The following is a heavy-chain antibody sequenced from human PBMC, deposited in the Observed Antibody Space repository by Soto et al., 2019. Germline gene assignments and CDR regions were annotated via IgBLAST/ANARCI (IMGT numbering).Heavy chain of an antibody. CDR3: AKAKTPHNAFDI. J-gene: IGHJ3*02. Sequence: PGGSLRLSCAASGFTFSSYAMSWVRLAPGKGLEWVSGIGDSGTSTYYRDSVKGRFTISRDNSKNTVYLQMNSLRAEDTALYYCAKAKTPHNAFDIWGQGSMVTVSS. CDR1: GFTFSSYA. D-gene: IGHD2-15*01. V-gene: IGHV3-23*01. CDR2: IGDSGTST.